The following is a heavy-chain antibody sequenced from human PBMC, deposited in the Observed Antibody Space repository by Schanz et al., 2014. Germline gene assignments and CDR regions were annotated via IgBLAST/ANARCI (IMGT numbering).Heavy chain of an antibody. V-gene: IGHV3-9*01. CDR2: ITWNSGSI. D-gene: IGHD2-2*01. CDR3: AKDIGVVVPVLRLNGMDV. J-gene: IGHJ6*02. CDR1: GFRFEDYA. Sequence: EVQLVESGGRLVQPGRSLRLSCAASGFRFEDYAMYWVRQAPGKGLEWVAGITWNSGSIGYADSVKGRFTISRDNTKNSLYLQMNSLRFEDTALYYCAKDIGVVVPVLRLNGMDVWGQGTTVTVSS.